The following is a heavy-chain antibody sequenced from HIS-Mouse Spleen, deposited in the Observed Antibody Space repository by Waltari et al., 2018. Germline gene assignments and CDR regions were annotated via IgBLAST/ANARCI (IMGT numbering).Heavy chain of an antibody. D-gene: IGHD6-13*01. Sequence: QLQLQESGPGLVKPSETLSLTCTVSGGSISSSSYYRCRIRQPPGKGLEWIGRIYYSGSTYYNPSLKSRVTISVDTSKNQFSLKLSSVTAADTAVYYCAREIPYSSSWYDWYFDLWGRGTLVTVSS. CDR1: GGSISSSSYY. CDR3: AREIPYSSSWYDWYFDL. V-gene: IGHV4-39*07. J-gene: IGHJ2*01. CDR2: IYYSGST.